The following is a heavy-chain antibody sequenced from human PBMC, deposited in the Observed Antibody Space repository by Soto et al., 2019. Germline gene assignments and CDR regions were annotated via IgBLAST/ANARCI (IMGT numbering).Heavy chain of an antibody. J-gene: IGHJ4*02. D-gene: IGHD6-13*01. CDR1: GYTFTSYA. Sequence: ASVKVSCKASGYTFTSYAMHWVRQAPGQRLEWMGWINAGNGNAKYSQKFQGRVTITRDTSASTTYMELSSLRSEDTAVYYCARAREHSRLFFWVAPAGYWGQGNLVTVSS. CDR2: INAGNGNA. CDR3: ARAREHSRLFFWVAPAGY. V-gene: IGHV1-3*01.